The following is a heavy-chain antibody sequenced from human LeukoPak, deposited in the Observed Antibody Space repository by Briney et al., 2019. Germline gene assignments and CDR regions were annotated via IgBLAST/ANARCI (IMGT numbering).Heavy chain of an antibody. D-gene: IGHD5-12*01. CDR2: IYYSGST. CDR1: GGSISSSSYY. J-gene: IGHJ4*02. CDR3: ARDRRIVATITVTGRFYFDY. V-gene: IGHV4-39*07. Sequence: SETLSLTCTVSGGSISSSSYYWGWIRQPPGKGLEWIGSIYYSGSTYYNPSLKSRVTISVDTSKNQFSLKLSSVTAADTAVYYCARDRRIVATITVTGRFYFDYWGQGTLVAVSS.